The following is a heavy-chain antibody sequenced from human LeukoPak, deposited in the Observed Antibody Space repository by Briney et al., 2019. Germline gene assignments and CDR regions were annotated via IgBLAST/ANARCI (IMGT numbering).Heavy chain of an antibody. V-gene: IGHV3-30*03. CDR1: GFTFSSYG. CDR2: ISYDGSNK. Sequence: PGGSLRLSCAASGFTFSSYGMHWVRQAPGKGLEWVAVISYDGSNKYYADSVKGRFTISRDNSKNTLYLQMNSLRAEDTAMFYCARGRTDAFDLWGQGTMVTVSS. J-gene: IGHJ3*01. CDR3: ARGRTDAFDL.